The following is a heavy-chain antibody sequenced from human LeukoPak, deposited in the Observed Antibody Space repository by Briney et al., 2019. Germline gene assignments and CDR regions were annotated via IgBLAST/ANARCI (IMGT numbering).Heavy chain of an antibody. CDR2: ISSSGSYI. D-gene: IGHD6-25*01. Sequence: PGGSLRLSCAASGFTFSSYSMNWVRQAPGKGLEWVSSISSSGSYIYYADSVKGRFTISRDNAKNSLSLQMSSLRVEDTAIYYCARERPGSASAFDYWGQGTLVTVSS. V-gene: IGHV3-21*01. CDR3: ARERPGSASAFDY. J-gene: IGHJ4*02. CDR1: GFTFSSYS.